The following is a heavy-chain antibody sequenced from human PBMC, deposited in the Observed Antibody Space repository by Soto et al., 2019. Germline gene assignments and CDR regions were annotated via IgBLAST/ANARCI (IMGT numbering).Heavy chain of an antibody. J-gene: IGHJ4*02. CDR2: IYYSGST. Sequence: TLSLPFTFSAVSISSGPYYRSWIRQHPGKGLEWIGYIYYSGSTYYNPSLKSRVTISVDTSKNQFSLKLSSVTAADTAVYYCARWSYLDYWGQGNRVTGSS. CDR3: ARWSYLDY. CDR1: AVSISSGPYY. V-gene: IGHV4-31*03. D-gene: IGHD3-3*01.